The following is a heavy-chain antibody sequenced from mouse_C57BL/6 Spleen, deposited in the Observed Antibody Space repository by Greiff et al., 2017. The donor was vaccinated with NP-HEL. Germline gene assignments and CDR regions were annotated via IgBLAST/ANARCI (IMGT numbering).Heavy chain of an antibody. J-gene: IGHJ4*01. CDR3: ARTGAGRGYYAMDY. Sequence: DVQLVESGGYLVKPGGSLKLPCAASGFTFSSYGMSWVRQTPDKWLECVATISSGGSYTYYPDSVKGRFTISRVIAKNTLYLQVSSLKSEDTAMYYCARTGAGRGYYAMDYWGQGTSVTVSS. CDR2: ISSGGSYT. V-gene: IGHV5-6*01. D-gene: IGHD3-3*01. CDR1: GFTFSSYG.